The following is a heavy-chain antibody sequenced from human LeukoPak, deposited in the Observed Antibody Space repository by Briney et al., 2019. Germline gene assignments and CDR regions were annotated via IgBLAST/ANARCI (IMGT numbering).Heavy chain of an antibody. CDR3: ARDYGGIRLIDY. CDR1: GFTFSSYW. CDR2: IKKDGSEK. Sequence: GGSLRLSCTASGFTFSSYWMSWVRQAPGKGLEWVANIKKDGSEKYYVDSVKGRFTISRDNAKTSLYLQMNSLRAEDTAVYYCARDYGGIRLIDYWGQGTLVTVSS. J-gene: IGHJ4*02. V-gene: IGHV3-7*01. D-gene: IGHD3-10*01.